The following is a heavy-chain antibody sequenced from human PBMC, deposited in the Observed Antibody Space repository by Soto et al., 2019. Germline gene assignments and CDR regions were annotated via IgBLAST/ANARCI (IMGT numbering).Heavy chain of an antibody. D-gene: IGHD2-2*01. CDR1: GGTFSTYS. V-gene: IGHV1-69*02. Sequence: QVQLVQSGAEVKKPGSSVNVSCKASGGTFSTYSIGWVRQAPGQGLEWMGRIIPILDMVNYAQKCQDRVTITADKSTNTAYMGLSSLRSDDTAVYYCARGFAVVPAPDSGLNWFDPWGQGTLVTVSS. CDR2: IIPILDMV. J-gene: IGHJ5*02. CDR3: ARGFAVVPAPDSGLNWFDP.